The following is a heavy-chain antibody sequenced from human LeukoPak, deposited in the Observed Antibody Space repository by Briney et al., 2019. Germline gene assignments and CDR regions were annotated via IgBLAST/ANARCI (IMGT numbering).Heavy chain of an antibody. D-gene: IGHD1-14*01. CDR1: GFTVITND. CDR3: ARGVEPLAANTLAY. V-gene: IGHV3-53*01. J-gene: IGHJ4*02. Sequence: PGVSLSLSCAASGFTVITNDMTWVRQAPGKGVEWGLVLYSDGNTKYADSVQGRFTISRDNSKNTLYLETNSLSPDDTAVYYCARGVEPLAANTLAYWGQGTLVTVSS. CDR2: LYSDGNT.